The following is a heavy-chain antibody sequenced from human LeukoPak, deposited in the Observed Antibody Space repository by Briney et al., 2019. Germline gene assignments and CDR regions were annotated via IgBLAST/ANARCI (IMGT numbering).Heavy chain of an antibody. J-gene: IGHJ4*02. CDR2: ISSSGGTT. Sequence: GGSLRLSCAASGFTFSSYGMSGVRQAPGRGLEWVAAISSSGGTTYYADSVKGRFTISRDNAKNSLYLQMNSLRAEDTAAYYCATMFLRYFETAPLWGQGTLVTVSS. CDR1: GFTFSSYG. V-gene: IGHV3-21*01. CDR3: ATMFLRYFETAPL. D-gene: IGHD3-9*01.